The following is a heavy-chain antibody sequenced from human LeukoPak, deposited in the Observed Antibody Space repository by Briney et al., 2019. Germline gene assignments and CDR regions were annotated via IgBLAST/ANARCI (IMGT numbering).Heavy chain of an antibody. CDR1: GGPISSYY. Sequence: PSETLSLSCTVSGGPISSYYWSWIRQPPGKGLEWIGYINYRGSTNYNPSLKSRVTISVDTSKNQFSLKLSSVTAADTAVYYCARGELGYCSGGICYQEYFQHWGQGTLVTVSS. CDR3: ARGELGYCSGGICYQEYFQH. V-gene: IGHV4-59*01. D-gene: IGHD2-15*01. CDR2: INYRGST. J-gene: IGHJ1*01.